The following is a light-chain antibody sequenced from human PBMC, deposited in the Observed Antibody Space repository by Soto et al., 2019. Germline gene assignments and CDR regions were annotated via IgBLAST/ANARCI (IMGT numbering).Light chain of an antibody. CDR1: QSVNSNY. J-gene: IGKJ2*01. CDR2: GVS. CDR3: QQYGRT. V-gene: IGKV3-20*01. Sequence: DIVLTQSPGTLSLSPGERATLSCRASQSVNSNYLAWYQQKPGQAPRLLIFGVSTRATGISDRFRGSGSGTDFTLTINRLEPEDFAVYYCQQYGRTFGQGTKLEIK.